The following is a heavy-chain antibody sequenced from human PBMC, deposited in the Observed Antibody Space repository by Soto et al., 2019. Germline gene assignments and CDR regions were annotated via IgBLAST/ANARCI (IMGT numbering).Heavy chain of an antibody. J-gene: IGHJ4*02. D-gene: IGHD3-22*01. CDR2: IYPGDSDT. CDR3: ASATSYYDTSGYSPLDL. V-gene: IGHV5-51*01. Sequence: GESLKISCKGSGYSFDKYWIGWVRQMPGKGLEWMGIIYPGDSDTRYSPSFHGQVTISADKFINTAYLQWSSLKASDTAMYYCASATSYYDTSGYSPLDLWGQGTLVTVSS. CDR1: GYSFDKYW.